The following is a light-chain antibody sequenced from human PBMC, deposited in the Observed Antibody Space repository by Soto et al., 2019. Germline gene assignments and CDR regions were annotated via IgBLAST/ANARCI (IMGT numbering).Light chain of an antibody. CDR2: GAS. V-gene: IGKV3-20*01. CDR3: QHYGGSPRT. Sequence: EIVLTQSPGTLSLSPGERATLSCRASQSISSSYLAWYQQKPGQAPRLLIYGASSMDTGIPDRFSGRGSGTDFTITISRLEPEDVAVYYCQHYGGSPRTFGQGTKLEIK. J-gene: IGKJ2*01. CDR1: QSISSSY.